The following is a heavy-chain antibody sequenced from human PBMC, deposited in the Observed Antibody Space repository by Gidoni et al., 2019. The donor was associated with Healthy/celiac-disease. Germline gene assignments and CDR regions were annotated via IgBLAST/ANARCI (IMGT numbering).Heavy chain of an antibody. Sequence: EVQLVQSGAEVQKPVESLMPSCKGSGYSFTSSWIGWVRQMHGKGLDWMGIIYPGECDTRNSPSFQGQVTISADKSIRTAYLQWSSLKAADNAMYYCARPPGTYSSGWLEYFDYWGQGTLVTVSS. D-gene: IGHD6-19*01. J-gene: IGHJ4*02. V-gene: IGHV5-51*01. CDR2: IYPGECDT. CDR3: ARPPGTYSSGWLEYFDY. CDR1: GYSFTSSW.